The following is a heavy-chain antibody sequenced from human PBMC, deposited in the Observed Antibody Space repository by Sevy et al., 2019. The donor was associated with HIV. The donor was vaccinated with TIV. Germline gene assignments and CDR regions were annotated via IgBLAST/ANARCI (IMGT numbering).Heavy chain of an antibody. CDR2: ISSSGSSI. Sequence: GGSLRLSCAASGFTFSDDYMSWIRQAPGKGLEWVSHISSSGSSIYYADSVKGRFTISRDNAKNSLYLQMNSLRAEDTAVYYCAKSGRSDGTCAYSWGQGTLVTVSS. CDR3: AKSGRSDGTCAYS. D-gene: IGHD2-15*01. CDR1: GFTFSDDY. J-gene: IGHJ5*02. V-gene: IGHV3-11*01.